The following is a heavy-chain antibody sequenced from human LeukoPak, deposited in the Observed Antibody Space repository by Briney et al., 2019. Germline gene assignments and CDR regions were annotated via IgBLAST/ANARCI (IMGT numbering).Heavy chain of an antibody. D-gene: IGHD3-10*01. CDR3: AGVGYFYYYYGMAV. CDR1: GGSISSGDYY. CDR2: IYYSGST. V-gene: IGHV4-30-4*01. J-gene: IGHJ6*04. Sequence: SETLSLTCTVSGGSISSGDYYWSWIRQPPGKGLEWIGYIYYSGSTYYNPSLKSRVTISVDTSKNQFSLKLSSVTAADTAVYYCAGVGYFYYYYGMAVGGKGTRVTVS.